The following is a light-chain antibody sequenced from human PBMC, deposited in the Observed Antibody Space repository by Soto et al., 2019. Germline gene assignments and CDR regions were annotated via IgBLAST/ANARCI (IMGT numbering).Light chain of an antibody. CDR2: YVS. Sequence: QSALTQPDSVSGSPGQSITISCTGTSSDVGWYNDVSWYQQHPGKAPNLLLDYVSTRPSWVSNRFSGSKSGNTASLTTSGLQAEDDAEYYFSSYTSISTLVFGGGTQLTVL. V-gene: IGLV2-14*01. CDR3: SSYTSISTLV. CDR1: SSDVGWYND. J-gene: IGLJ7*01.